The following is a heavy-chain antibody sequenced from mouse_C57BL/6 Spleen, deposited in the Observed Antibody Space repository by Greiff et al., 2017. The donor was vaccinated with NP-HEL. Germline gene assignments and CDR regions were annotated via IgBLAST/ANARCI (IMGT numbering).Heavy chain of an antibody. J-gene: IGHJ2*01. CDR2: IDPSDSYT. Sequence: QVQLKQPGAELVKPGASVKLSCKASGYTFTSYWMQWVKQRPGQGLEWIGEIDPSDSYTNYNQKFKGKATLTVDTSSSTAYMQLSSLTSEDSAVYYCAKVNYDYDYWGQGTTLTVSS. V-gene: IGHV1-50*01. CDR1: GYTFTSYW. CDR3: AKVNYDYDY. D-gene: IGHD2-4*01.